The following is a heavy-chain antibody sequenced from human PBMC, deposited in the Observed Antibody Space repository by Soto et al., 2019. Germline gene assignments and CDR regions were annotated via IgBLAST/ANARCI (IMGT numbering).Heavy chain of an antibody. J-gene: IGHJ5*01. D-gene: IGHD3-16*01. V-gene: IGHV1-18*01. CDR2: ISAYNGNT. Sequence: ASVKVSCKASGYTFTSYGISWVRQAPGQGLEWMGWISAYNGNTNYAQKLQGRVTMTTDTSTSTAYMELRSLRSDDTAVYYCARDLGRPVLLRGLFDSRGQGTLVIVSS. CDR1: GYTFTSYG. CDR3: ARDLGRPVLLRGLFDS.